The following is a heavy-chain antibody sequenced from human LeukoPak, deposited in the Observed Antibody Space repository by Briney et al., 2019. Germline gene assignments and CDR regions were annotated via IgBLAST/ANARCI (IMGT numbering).Heavy chain of an antibody. J-gene: IGHJ6*03. Sequence: ASVKVSCKASGYTFTSYGISWVRQAPGQGLEWMGWISVYNGKTNYAQKLQGRVTMTTDTSTSTAYMELRSLRSDDTAVYYCARDRELELRSWYYYMDVWGKGTTVTVSS. D-gene: IGHD1-7*01. V-gene: IGHV1-18*01. CDR3: ARDRELELRSWYYYMDV. CDR1: GYTFTSYG. CDR2: ISVYNGKT.